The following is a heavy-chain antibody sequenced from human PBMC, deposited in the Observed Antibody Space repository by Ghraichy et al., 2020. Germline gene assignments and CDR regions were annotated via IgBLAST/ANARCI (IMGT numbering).Heavy chain of an antibody. CDR1: GGSFSGYY. J-gene: IGHJ4*02. CDR2: INHSGSA. CDR3: ARAATMISSGGISVWSHYLDS. V-gene: IGHV4-34*01. D-gene: IGHD3-16*02. Sequence: SETLSLTCAVYGGSFSGYYWSWIRQPPGKGLEWIGEINHSGSADYNPSLKSRVTISQDTSRNHFSLRLDSVTAADTAVYYCARAATMISSGGISVWSHYLDSWGQGTLVTVSS.